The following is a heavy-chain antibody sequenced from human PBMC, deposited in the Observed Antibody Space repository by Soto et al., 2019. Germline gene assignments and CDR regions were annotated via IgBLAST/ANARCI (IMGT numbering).Heavy chain of an antibody. CDR2: IYDIGTT. Sequence: SETLSLTCVVSSYVIESGHYWGWVRQPPGKGLEWVGSIYDIGTTYYNPSLRSRVTISADTSKNQFSLSLTSVTAADTAVYYCARPPQYYTPGSSPFDYWGRGTTVTVSS. CDR1: SYVIESGHY. CDR3: ARPPQYYTPGSSPFDY. D-gene: IGHD3-3*01. V-gene: IGHV4-38-2*01. J-gene: IGHJ4*03.